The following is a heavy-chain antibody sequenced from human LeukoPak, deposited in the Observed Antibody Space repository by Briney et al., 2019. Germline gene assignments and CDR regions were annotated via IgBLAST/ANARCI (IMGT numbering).Heavy chain of an antibody. CDR1: GYTFTGYY. J-gene: IGHJ5*02. CDR2: INPNSGGT. Sequence: ASVKVSCKASGYTFTGYYMHWVRQAPGQGLEWMGWINPNSGGTNYAQKFQGRVTMPRDTSISTAYMELSRLRSDDTAVYYCAREGQQNGRGAWFDPWGQGTLVTVSS. D-gene: IGHD2-8*01. CDR3: AREGQQNGRGAWFDP. V-gene: IGHV1-2*02.